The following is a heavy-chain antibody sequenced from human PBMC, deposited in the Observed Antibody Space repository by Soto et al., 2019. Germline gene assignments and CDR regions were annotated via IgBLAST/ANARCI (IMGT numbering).Heavy chain of an antibody. CDR2: FNPILSMS. D-gene: IGHD3-10*01. CDR1: GDTFSFYT. J-gene: IGHJ4*02. V-gene: IGHV1-69*02. CDR3: ATSYGSGYRAFDY. Sequence: QVQLVQSGAELKKPGSSVKVSCKASGDTFSFYTINWVRQAPGLGLEWMGRFNPILSMSNYAQKFQGRVTMTADKSTSTAYMELRSLRSEDTAFYYCATSYGSGYRAFDYWGQGALVTVSS.